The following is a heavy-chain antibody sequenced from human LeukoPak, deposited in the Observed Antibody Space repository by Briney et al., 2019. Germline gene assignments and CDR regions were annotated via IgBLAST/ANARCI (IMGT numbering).Heavy chain of an antibody. J-gene: IGHJ4*02. CDR2: INWNGGST. CDR3: ARDPSIAAAGTHLDY. Sequence: PGGSLRLSCAASGFTFDDYGMSWVRQAPGKGLEWVSGINWNGGSTGYADSVKGRFTISRDNAKNSLYLQMNSLRVEDTALYYCARDPSIAAAGTHLDYWGQGTLVTVSS. V-gene: IGHV3-20*04. D-gene: IGHD6-13*01. CDR1: GFTFDDYG.